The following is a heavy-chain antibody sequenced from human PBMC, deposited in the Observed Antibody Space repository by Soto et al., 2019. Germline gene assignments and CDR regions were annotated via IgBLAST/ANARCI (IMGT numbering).Heavy chain of an antibody. V-gene: IGHV1-2*04. CDR3: ARDRGGATGSWFDP. CDR2: INPNSGGT. CDR1: GYTFTGYY. J-gene: IGHJ5*02. Sequence: ASVKVSCKDSGYTFTGYYMHWVRQAPGQGLEWMGWINPNSGGTNYAQKFQGWVTMTRDTSISTAYMELSRLRSDDTAVYYCARDRGGATGSWFDPWGQGTLVTVSS. D-gene: IGHD1-26*01.